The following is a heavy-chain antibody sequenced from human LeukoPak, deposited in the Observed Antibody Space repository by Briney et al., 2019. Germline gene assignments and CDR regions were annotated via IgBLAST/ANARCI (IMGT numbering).Heavy chain of an antibody. CDR1: AFTFSSYT. J-gene: IGHJ2*01. V-gene: IGHV3-21*01. Sequence: GGSLRLSCAASAFTFSSYTMNWVRQAPGKGLEWVSSISSSSSYRYYADSVKGRFTISRDNARNSLYLEMNSLRAEETAVYYCAREDNWYFDLWGRGTLVTVSS. CDR2: ISSSSSYR. CDR3: AREDNWYFDL.